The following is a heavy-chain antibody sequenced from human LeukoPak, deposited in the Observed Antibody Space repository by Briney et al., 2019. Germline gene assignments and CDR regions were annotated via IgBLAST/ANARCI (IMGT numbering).Heavy chain of an antibody. J-gene: IGHJ3*02. CDR1: GFTFRDYY. Sequence: GGSLRLSCAASGFTFRDYYTSWICAAPGKGLECGSYTSSSGSTIYYAHSVKGRFTISRDNAKNPLYLQMNSLRAEDTAVYYCAREYAIAVAVHSFDIWGQGTMVTVSS. D-gene: IGHD6-19*01. CDR3: AREYAIAVAVHSFDI. CDR2: TSSSGSTI. V-gene: IGHV3-11*01.